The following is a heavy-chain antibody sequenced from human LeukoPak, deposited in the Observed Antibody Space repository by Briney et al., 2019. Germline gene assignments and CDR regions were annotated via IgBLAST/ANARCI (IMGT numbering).Heavy chain of an antibody. Sequence: GGSLRLSCAASGFTFSSYGMHWVRQAPGKGLEWVTFIRHDESNKYYADSVKGRFTISRDSSKNTLYLQMNSLRTEDTAVYYCAKDNSKYSFDYWGQGTLVTVTP. CDR2: IRHDESNK. CDR1: GFTFSSYG. D-gene: IGHD4-23*01. CDR3: AKDNSKYSFDY. J-gene: IGHJ4*02. V-gene: IGHV3-30*02.